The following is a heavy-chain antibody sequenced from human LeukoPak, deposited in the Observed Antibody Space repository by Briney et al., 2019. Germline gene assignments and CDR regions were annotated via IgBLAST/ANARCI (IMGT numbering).Heavy chain of an antibody. V-gene: IGHV3-23*01. CDR3: AQGFSSGWYPY. J-gene: IGHJ4*02. CDR1: GFSVSSFG. CDR2: ISLNGGTT. D-gene: IGHD6-19*01. Sequence: GGSLRLSCAVSGFSVSSFGMSWVRQAPGKGLGWISAISLNGGTTWYADSVKGRFTISRDNSKNTLYPQLTSLRAEDTAVYYCAQGFSSGWYPYWGQGSLVSVSS.